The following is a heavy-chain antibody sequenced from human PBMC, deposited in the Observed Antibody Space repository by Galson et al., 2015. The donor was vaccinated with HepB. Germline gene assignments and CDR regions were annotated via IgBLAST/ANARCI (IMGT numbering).Heavy chain of an antibody. J-gene: IGHJ3*01. CDR2: FDPEEGET. Sequence: SVKVSCKVSGSTLNELSIHWVRQAPGKGLEWVGGFDPEEGETIYAQKFQDTLTMTEDTSTDTVYMELTSLTSEDTAIYFCVGSGDFHAFYLWGQGTMVTVPS. CDR1: GSTLNELS. CDR3: VGSGDFHAFYL. V-gene: IGHV1-24*01. D-gene: IGHD3-10*01.